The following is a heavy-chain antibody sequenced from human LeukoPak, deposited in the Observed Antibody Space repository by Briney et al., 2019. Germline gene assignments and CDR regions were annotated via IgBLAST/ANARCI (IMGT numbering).Heavy chain of an antibody. CDR1: GFSFSSYG. J-gene: IGHJ4*02. CDR2: IWYDGSKK. CDR3: VGRFGELFDY. D-gene: IGHD3-10*01. V-gene: IGHV3-33*01. Sequence: PGGSLRLSCAASGFSFSSYGMHWVRQAPGKGLEWVAVIWYDGSKKYYADSVKGRFIISRDNSRNTLYLQMNSLRAEDTAVYYCVGRFGELFDYWGQGTLVTVSS.